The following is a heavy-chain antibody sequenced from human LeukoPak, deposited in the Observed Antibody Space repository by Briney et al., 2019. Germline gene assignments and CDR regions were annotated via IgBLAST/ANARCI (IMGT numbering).Heavy chain of an antibody. V-gene: IGHV1-18*01. CDR1: GYTFTRYG. CDR3: ARDWDSRNDYFDP. Sequence: ASLKLSCKASGYTFTRYGISWVRQAPGQGLEWMGWTSAHNDDTNYAETLQGRLTMTTDISTSTAYMELTSLRSDDTAVYYCARDWDSRNDYFDPWGQGTLVIVSS. CDR2: TSAHNDDT. D-gene: IGHD1-1*01. J-gene: IGHJ4*02.